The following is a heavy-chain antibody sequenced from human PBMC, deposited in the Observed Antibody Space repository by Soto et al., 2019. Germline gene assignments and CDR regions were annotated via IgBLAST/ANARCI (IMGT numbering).Heavy chain of an antibody. CDR1: GFTFSSYG. Sequence: QVQLVESGGGVVQPGRSLRLSCAASGFTFSSYGMHWVRQAPGKGLEWVAVIWYDGSNKYYADSVKGRFTISRDNSKNTLYLQMNSLRAEDTAVYYCARDFRAMVRGVIGYGMDVWGQGTTVTVSS. V-gene: IGHV3-33*01. J-gene: IGHJ6*02. CDR2: IWYDGSNK. CDR3: ARDFRAMVRGVIGYGMDV. D-gene: IGHD3-10*01.